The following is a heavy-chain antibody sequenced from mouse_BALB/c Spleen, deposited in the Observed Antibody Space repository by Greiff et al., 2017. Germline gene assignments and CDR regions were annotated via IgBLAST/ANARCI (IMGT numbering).Heavy chain of an antibody. J-gene: IGHJ1*01. V-gene: IGHV1-80*01. CDR3: ARGSPRYVDV. CDR2: IYPGDGDT. CDR1: GYAFSSYW. Sequence: VKLQESGAELVRPGSSVKISCKASGYAFSSYWMNWVKQRPGQGLEWIGQIYPGDGDTNYNGKFKGKATLTADKSSSTAYMQLSSLTSEDSAVYFCARGSPRYVDVWGAGTTVTVSS.